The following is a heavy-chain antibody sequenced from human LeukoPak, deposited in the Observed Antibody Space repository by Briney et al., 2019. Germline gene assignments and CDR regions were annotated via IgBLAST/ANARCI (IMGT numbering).Heavy chain of an antibody. V-gene: IGHV3-21*01. Sequence: PGGSLRLSCAASGFTFSSYSMNWVRQAPGKGLEWVSSISSSSSYIYYADSVKGRFTISRDNAKNSLYLQMNSPRAEDTAVYYCARDRGYCSSTSCYTLGIFDYWGQGTLVTVSS. CDR3: ARDRGYCSSTSCYTLGIFDY. CDR2: ISSSSSYI. D-gene: IGHD2-2*02. CDR1: GFTFSSYS. J-gene: IGHJ4*02.